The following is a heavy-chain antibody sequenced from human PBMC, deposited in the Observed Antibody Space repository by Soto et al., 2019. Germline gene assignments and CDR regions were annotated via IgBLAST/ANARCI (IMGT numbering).Heavy chain of an antibody. J-gene: IGHJ4*01. V-gene: IGHV3-23*01. Sequence: EVQLLESGGGLVQPGGSLRLSCAASGFTFSSYGMSWVRQAPGEGLEWVSAVSSSGGTTNYAGSVKGRFTISGDNSKNTRYLQMNSRPAEATGVYYGAKVSRGVVVAAEMYWGQGTVVTVSS. CDR2: VSSSGGTT. CDR3: AKVSRGVVVAAEMY. CDR1: GFTFSSYG. D-gene: IGHD2-15*01.